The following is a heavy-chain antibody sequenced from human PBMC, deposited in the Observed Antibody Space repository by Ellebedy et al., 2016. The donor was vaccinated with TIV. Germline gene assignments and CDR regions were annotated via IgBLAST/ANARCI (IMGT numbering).Heavy chain of an antibody. J-gene: IGHJ6*02. Sequence: GGSLRLSCAASGFTVSSNYMSWVRQAPGKGLEWVSVIYSGDSVKGRFTISRHNSKNTLYLQMNSLRAEDTAVYYCARRLLLGPEWYYHGMDVWGQGTTVTVSS. CDR1: GFTVSSNY. V-gene: IGHV3-53*04. CDR2: IYSG. CDR3: ARRLLLGPEWYYHGMDV. D-gene: IGHD1-26*01.